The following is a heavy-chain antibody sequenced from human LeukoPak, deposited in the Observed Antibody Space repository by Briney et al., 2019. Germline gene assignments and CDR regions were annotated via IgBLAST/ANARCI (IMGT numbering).Heavy chain of an antibody. J-gene: IGHJ5*02. CDR2: VHPDNGNT. CDR3: ATGPRIDP. V-gene: IGHV1-8*01. CDR1: GYPFTKWE. Sequence: EASVKVSCKTSGYPFTKWEINWVRQAAGQGLEWLGWVHPDNGNTYYAQRFRGRVTMSRDTSTTTAYMELSALRYNDTAVYFGATGPRIDPWGQGTLVTVSS.